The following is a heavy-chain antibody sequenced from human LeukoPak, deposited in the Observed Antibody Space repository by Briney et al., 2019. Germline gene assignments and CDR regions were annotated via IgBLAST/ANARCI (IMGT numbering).Heavy chain of an antibody. CDR1: GYTFTGYY. D-gene: IGHD6-19*01. V-gene: IGHV1-2*02. CDR2: MNPNSGGT. CDR3: ASAQWLVRSDYYYYYMDV. J-gene: IGHJ6*03. Sequence: GASVKVSCKASGYTFTGYYMHWVRQAPGQGLEWMGWMNPNSGGTNYAQKFQGRVTMTRDTSISTAYMELSRLRSDDTAVYYCASAQWLVRSDYYYYYMDVWGKGTTVTISS.